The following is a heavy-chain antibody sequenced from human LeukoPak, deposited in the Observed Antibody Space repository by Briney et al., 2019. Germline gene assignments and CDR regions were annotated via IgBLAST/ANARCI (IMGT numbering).Heavy chain of an antibody. CDR3: ARGLTYYDFWSGHHPGSYYMDV. Sequence: SETLSLTCAVSGYSISSDYYWGWIRQPPGKGLEWIGGIYHSGSTYYNPSLKSRVTISVDTSKNQFSLKLSSVTAADTAVYYCARGLTYYDFWSGHHPGSYYMDVWGKGTTVTVSS. J-gene: IGHJ6*03. V-gene: IGHV4-38-2*01. D-gene: IGHD3-3*01. CDR1: GYSISSDYY. CDR2: IYHSGST.